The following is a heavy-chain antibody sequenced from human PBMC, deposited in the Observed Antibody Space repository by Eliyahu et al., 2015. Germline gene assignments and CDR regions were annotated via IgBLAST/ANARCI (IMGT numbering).Heavy chain of an antibody. Sequence: QLQLQESGPGLVKPSETLSLTCTVXGGSISSSSYYWGWIRQPPGKGLEWIGSIYYSGSTYYNPSLKSRVTISVDTSKNQFSLKLSSVTAADTAVYYCARSPYYDFWSGYHNPFDYWGQGTLVTVSS. D-gene: IGHD3-3*01. J-gene: IGHJ4*02. CDR3: ARSPYYDFWSGYHNPFDY. CDR1: GGSISSSSYY. CDR2: IYYSGST. V-gene: IGHV4-39*01.